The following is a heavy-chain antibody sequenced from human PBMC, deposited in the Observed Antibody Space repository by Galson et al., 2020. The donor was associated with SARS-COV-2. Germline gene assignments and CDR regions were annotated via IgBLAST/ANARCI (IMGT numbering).Heavy chain of an antibody. CDR2: IYYSGST. CDR1: GGSISSSSYY. CDR3: ASLQWLPKAGLYYYYYYIDV. J-gene: IGHJ6*03. Sequence: SETLSLTCTVSGGSISSSSYYWGWIRQPPGKGLEWIGSIYYSGSTYYNPSLKSRVTISVDTSKNQFSLKLSSVTAADTTVYYCASLQWLPKAGLYYYYYYIDVWGKGTTVTVSS. D-gene: IGHD6-19*01. V-gene: IGHV4-39*07.